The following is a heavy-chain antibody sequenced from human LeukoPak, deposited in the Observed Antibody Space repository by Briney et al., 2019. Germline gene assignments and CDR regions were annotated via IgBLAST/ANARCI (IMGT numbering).Heavy chain of an antibody. D-gene: IGHD3-22*01. CDR1: GFTFSSYW. CDR2: INSDGSST. Sequence: GGSLRLSCAASGFTFSSYWMHWVRQAPGKGLVWVSRINSDGSSTSYADSVKGRFTISRDNAKNTLYLQMNSLRAEDTAVYYCARGSSSSGYRHFDYWGQGTLVTVSS. V-gene: IGHV3-74*01. J-gene: IGHJ4*02. CDR3: ARGSSSSGYRHFDY.